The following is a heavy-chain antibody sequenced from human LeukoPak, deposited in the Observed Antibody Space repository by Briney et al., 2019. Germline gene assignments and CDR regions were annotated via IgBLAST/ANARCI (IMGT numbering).Heavy chain of an antibody. J-gene: IGHJ5*02. V-gene: IGHV3-74*01. D-gene: IGHD6-19*01. CDR2: TNSDGRTT. Sequence: PGGSLRLSCVASGFTFSNYWMHWVRQAPGKGLVWVSRTNSDGRTTTYADSVKGRFTISRDNAKNSLYLQMNSLRAEDTAAYYCARCPAKGLGLNWFDPWGQGTLVTVSS. CDR3: ARCPAKGLGLNWFDP. CDR1: GFTFSNYW.